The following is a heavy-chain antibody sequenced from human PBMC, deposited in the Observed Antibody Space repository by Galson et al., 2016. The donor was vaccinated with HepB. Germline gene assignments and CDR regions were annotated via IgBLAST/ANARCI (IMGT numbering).Heavy chain of an antibody. CDR1: GYTYTNYG. J-gene: IGHJ4*02. V-gene: IGHV1-18*01. Sequence: SVKVSCKASGYTYTNYGISWVRQAPGQGLEWVGWISTFHGDTKFAQKFQGRVTMTTDSSTSTAHMELTNLRFDDTAVYYCARAYGDWSPEIWGQGTRVTVSA. D-gene: IGHD4-17*01. CDR2: ISTFHGDT. CDR3: ARAYGDWSPEI.